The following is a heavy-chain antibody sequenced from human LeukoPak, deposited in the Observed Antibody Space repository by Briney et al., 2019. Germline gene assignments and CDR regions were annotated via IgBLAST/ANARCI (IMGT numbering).Heavy chain of an antibody. J-gene: IGHJ4*02. CDR3: ARGVHDYGD. Sequence: ASVKVSCKTSGYTFSSHSMNWVRQAPGQGLEWLGWISPYNGNTKYAQKIQGRATMTTDTSTSTAYLELRSLRSDDTAVYYCARGVHDYGDWGQGTLVTVSS. CDR1: GYTFSSHS. V-gene: IGHV1-18*01. CDR2: ISPYNGNT. D-gene: IGHD4-17*01.